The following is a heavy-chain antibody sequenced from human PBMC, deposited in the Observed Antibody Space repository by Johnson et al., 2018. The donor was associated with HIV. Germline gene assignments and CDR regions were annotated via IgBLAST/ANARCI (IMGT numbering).Heavy chain of an antibody. CDR3: ARELDGSGYHPAEAAFDI. D-gene: IGHD3-22*01. Sequence: QVQLVESGGGLVQPGGSLRLSCVASGFSVSSDYMSWVRQAPGKGLEWVAVLSYDGSNKFYADSVKGRFTISRDNSKNTLYLQMNSLRAEDTAVYYCARELDGSGYHPAEAAFDIWGQGTLVTVSS. CDR2: LSYDGSNK. J-gene: IGHJ3*02. CDR1: GFSVSSDY. V-gene: IGHV3-30-3*01.